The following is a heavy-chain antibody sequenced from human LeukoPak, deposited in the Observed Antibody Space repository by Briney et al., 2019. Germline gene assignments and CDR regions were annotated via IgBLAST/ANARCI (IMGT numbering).Heavy chain of an antibody. CDR2: ISSSSSTI. Sequence: GGSLRLSCAASGFTFSSYSMNWVRQAPGKGLEWVSYISSSSSTIYYADSVKGRFTISRDNAKNSLYLQMNSLRAEDTAVYYCARDLEYYYGSGVGRSYYYYMDVWGKGTTVTVSS. V-gene: IGHV3-48*01. D-gene: IGHD3-10*01. CDR3: ARDLEYYYGSGVGRSYYYYMDV. CDR1: GFTFSSYS. J-gene: IGHJ6*03.